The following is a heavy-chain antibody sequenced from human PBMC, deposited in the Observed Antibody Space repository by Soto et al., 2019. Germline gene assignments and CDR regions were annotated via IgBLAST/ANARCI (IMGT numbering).Heavy chain of an antibody. Sequence: QLQLQESGPGLVRPSQTLSLTCSVSGGSITSGGYYWGWIRQLPGKGLEWVAYVYSSGRTYYNPSLESRLSNFPDTSKEQFSLVLRSVTVAGTAIYYCGRDPNCFNKAFGNWGQGAKVTVSS. J-gene: IGHJ3*02. V-gene: IGHV4-30-4*01. CDR2: VYSSGRT. CDR1: GGSITSGGYY. D-gene: IGHD2-21*01. CDR3: GRDPNCFNKAFGN.